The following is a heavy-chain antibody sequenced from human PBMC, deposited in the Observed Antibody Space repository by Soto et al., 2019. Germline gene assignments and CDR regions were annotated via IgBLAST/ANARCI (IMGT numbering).Heavy chain of an antibody. D-gene: IGHD3-22*01. CDR2: INPSGGST. CDR1: GYTFTSYY. V-gene: IGHV1-46*01. J-gene: IGHJ4*02. Sequence: GASVKVSCKASGYTFTSYYMHWVRQAPGQGLEWMGIINPSGGSTSYAQKFQGRVTMTRDTSTSTVYMQMNSLKTEDTAVYYCTTWSWVVIAPTAYWGQGTVVTVSS. CDR3: TTWSWVVIAPTAY.